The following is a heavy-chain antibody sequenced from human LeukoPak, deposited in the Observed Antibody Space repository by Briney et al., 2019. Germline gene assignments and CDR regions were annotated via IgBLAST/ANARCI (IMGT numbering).Heavy chain of an antibody. V-gene: IGHV3-33*06. D-gene: IGHD2-15*01. J-gene: IGHJ4*02. CDR2: IWSDGNNK. Sequence: GRSLRLSCTASGFSFTSYGMQWVRQAPGRGLEWVALIWSDGNNKFYADSVKGRFTISRDNSKHILYLEMNSLRAEDAAVYYCANDQGAHCSGNSCFYFDYWGQGTLVTVSS. CDR1: GFSFTSYG. CDR3: ANDQGAHCSGNSCFYFDY.